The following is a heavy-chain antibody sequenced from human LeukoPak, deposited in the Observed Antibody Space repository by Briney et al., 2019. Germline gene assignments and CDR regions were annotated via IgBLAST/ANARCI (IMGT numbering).Heavy chain of an antibody. D-gene: IGHD5-18*01. Sequence: GASVKVSCKASGYTFTSYGINWVRQAPGQGLEWMGWISAYNDNTNYAQEPQGRVTMTTDTSTSTAYMELRSLRADDTAVYYCARGLLGDYGMDVWGKGNTVTVSS. CDR2: ISAYNDNT. CDR3: ARGLLGDYGMDV. CDR1: GYTFTSYG. J-gene: IGHJ6*04. V-gene: IGHV1-18*04.